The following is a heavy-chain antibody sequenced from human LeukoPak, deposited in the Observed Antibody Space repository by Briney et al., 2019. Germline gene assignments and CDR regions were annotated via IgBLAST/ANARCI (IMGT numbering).Heavy chain of an antibody. V-gene: IGHV5-51*01. J-gene: IGHJ4*02. CDR3: ARPPVNCSGGSCYSLIYFDY. Sequence: GESLKISCKGSGYSFTSYWIGWVRQMPGKGLEWMGIIYPGDSDTRYSPSFQGQVTISADKSISTAYLRWSSLKASDTAMYYCARPPVNCSGGSCYSLIYFDYWGQGTLVTVSS. CDR1: GYSFTSYW. CDR2: IYPGDSDT. D-gene: IGHD2-15*01.